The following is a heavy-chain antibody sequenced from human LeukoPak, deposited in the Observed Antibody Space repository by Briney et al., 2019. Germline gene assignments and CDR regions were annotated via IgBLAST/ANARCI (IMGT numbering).Heavy chain of an antibody. CDR3: AREPGTTPYYMDV. CDR1: GGTFSSYA. V-gene: IGHV1-69*05. J-gene: IGHJ6*03. D-gene: IGHD1-7*01. CDR2: IIPIFGTA. Sequence: ASVKVSCKASGGTFSSYAISWVRQAPGQGLKWMGGIIPIFGTANYAQKFQGRVTITTDESTSTAYMELSSLRSEDTAVYYCAREPGTTPYYMDVWGKGTTVTVSS.